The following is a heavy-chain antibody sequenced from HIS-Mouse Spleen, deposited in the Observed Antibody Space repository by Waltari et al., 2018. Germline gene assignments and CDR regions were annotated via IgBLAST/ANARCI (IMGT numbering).Heavy chain of an antibody. CDR3: ARKYSSSFDY. CDR2: IYSGGST. CDR1: GFTVSRNH. Sequence: EVQLVESGGGLVQPGGSLRLSCAASGFTVSRNHACWVRQAPGKGLEWGSVIYSGGSTYYADSVKGRFTISRDNSKNTLYLQMNSLRAEDTAVYYCARKYSSSFDYWGQGTLVTVSS. J-gene: IGHJ4*02. D-gene: IGHD6-6*01. V-gene: IGHV3-66*01.